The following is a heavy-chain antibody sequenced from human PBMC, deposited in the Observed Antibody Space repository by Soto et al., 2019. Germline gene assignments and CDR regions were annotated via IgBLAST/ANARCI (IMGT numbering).Heavy chain of an antibody. V-gene: IGHV3-30-3*01. CDR3: ARGGDTGSFYGNCGL. J-gene: IGHJ2*01. D-gene: IGHD1-1*01. CDR2: ISYDGSQK. Sequence: AELVESGGGAIQPGRSLRLSCATSAFIFKNSAVHWIRQAPGKGLDWVALISYDGSQKYYADTVKGRFTISRDTSNNTLDLQMDSLKTEDTAVYYCARGGDTGSFYGNCGLWGRGALVTGSS. CDR1: AFIFKNSA.